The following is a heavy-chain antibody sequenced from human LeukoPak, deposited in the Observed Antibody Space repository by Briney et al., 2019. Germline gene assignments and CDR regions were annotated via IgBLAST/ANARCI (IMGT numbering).Heavy chain of an antibody. CDR1: GFTFSSYS. V-gene: IGHV3-21*01. CDR3: ARDPSIAARPRGYYYYMDV. Sequence: GGSLRLSCAASGFTFSSYSMNWVRQAPGKGLEWVSSISSSSSYIYYADSVKGRFTISRDNAKNSLYLQMNSLRAEDTAVYYCARDPSIAARPRGYYYYMDVWGKGTTVTVSS. J-gene: IGHJ6*03. CDR2: ISSSSSYI. D-gene: IGHD6-6*01.